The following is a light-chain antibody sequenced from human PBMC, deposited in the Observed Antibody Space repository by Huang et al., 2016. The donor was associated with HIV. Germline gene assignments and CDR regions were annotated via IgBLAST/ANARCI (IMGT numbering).Light chain of an antibody. J-gene: IGKJ1*01. CDR2: LGS. CDR3: MQALLTPWT. CDR1: QSLLHSNGYNY. Sequence: DIVMTQSPLSLPVSPGEPASMSCNSSQSLLHSNGYNYLDWYLQKPGQSPQLLIYLGSNRAAGVPDRFSADGSGTEFTLRISRVEAEDVGVYYCMQALLTPWTFGQGTKVEIK. V-gene: IGKV2-28*01.